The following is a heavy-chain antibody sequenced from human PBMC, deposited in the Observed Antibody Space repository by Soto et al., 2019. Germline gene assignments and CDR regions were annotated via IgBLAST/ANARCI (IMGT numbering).Heavy chain of an antibody. CDR2: IYYSGST. D-gene: IGHD3-10*01. Sequence: QVQLQESGPGLVKPSQTLSLTCTVSGGSISSGGYYWSWIRQHPGKGLEWIGYIYYSGSTYYTPSLRSRVTISVDTSKNHASRKLSSVTAADTAVYYCARQGWGSYSDYWGQGTLVTVSS. V-gene: IGHV4-31*03. J-gene: IGHJ4*02. CDR1: GGSISSGGYY. CDR3: ARQGWGSYSDY.